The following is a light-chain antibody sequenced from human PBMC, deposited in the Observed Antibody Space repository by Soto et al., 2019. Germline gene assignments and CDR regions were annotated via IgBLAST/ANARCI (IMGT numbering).Light chain of an antibody. CDR3: QQYKNWPPIT. CDR1: QSISSK. J-gene: IGKJ5*01. CDR2: GAS. Sequence: EIVMTQSPDTLSVSPVERTTLSCRASQSISSKLAWYQQQPRQAPRLLIFGASTRATGIPARFSGSGSGTEYTLTISSLQSEDLAVYYCQQYKNWPPITFGQGTRLEIK. V-gene: IGKV3-15*01.